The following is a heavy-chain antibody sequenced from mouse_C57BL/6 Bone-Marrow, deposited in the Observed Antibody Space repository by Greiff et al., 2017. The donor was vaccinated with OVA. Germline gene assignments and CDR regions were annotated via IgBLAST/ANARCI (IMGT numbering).Heavy chain of an antibody. Sequence: EVQLKESGAELVKPGASVKLSCTASGFNIKDYYMHWVKQRPEQGLEWIGRIDPEDGETNYAPKFQGKATITADTSSNTADLQLSSLTSEDTAFYYCARVYYNGSSSYDFDYWGQGTTLTVSS. J-gene: IGHJ2*01. D-gene: IGHD1-1*01. CDR2: IDPEDGET. CDR1: GFNIKDYY. CDR3: ARVYYNGSSSYDFDY. V-gene: IGHV14-2*01.